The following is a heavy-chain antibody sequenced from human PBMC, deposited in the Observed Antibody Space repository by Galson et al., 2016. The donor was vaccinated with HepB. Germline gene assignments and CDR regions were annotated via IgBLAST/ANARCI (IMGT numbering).Heavy chain of an antibody. D-gene: IGHD1-1*01. CDR1: GFTFSNYS. J-gene: IGHJ6*02. CDR2: ISSSSSPI. V-gene: IGHV3-48*02. CDR3: ARRDVWYREATQAYYYYSMDV. Sequence: SLRLSCAASGFTFSNYSMTWVRQAPGKGLEWVSYISSSSSPIYYANSVKGRFIISRDNAKNSLYLQMTTLRDEDTAVYYCARRDVWYREATQAYYYYSMDVWGRGPTLTV.